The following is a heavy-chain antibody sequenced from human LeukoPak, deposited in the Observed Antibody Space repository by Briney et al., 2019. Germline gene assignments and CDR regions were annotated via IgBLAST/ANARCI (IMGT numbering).Heavy chain of an antibody. Sequence: PGGSLRHSCAAPGFTFSSNWMHWVRQAPGKGLVWVTRMNGDGSSTKYADSVEGRFTIARDNAKNTLYLQMNSLRVEDTAVYYSAKSPGGYFDLWGRGTLVTVSS. J-gene: IGHJ2*01. CDR2: MNGDGSST. CDR3: AKSPGGYFDL. V-gene: IGHV3-74*03. CDR1: GFTFSSNW. D-gene: IGHD3-10*01.